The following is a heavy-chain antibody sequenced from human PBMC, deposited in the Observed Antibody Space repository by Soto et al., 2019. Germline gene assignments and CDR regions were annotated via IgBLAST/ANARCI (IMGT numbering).Heavy chain of an antibody. D-gene: IGHD2-15*01. CDR3: ARDQFRYCSGGSCYWFDP. CDR2: ISSSSSYT. CDR1: GFTFSDYY. J-gene: IGHJ5*02. Sequence: GGSLRLSYAASGFTFSDYYMSLIRQAPGKGLEWVSYISSSSSYTNYADSVKGRFTISRDTAKNSLYLQMNSLRAEDTAVYYCARDQFRYCSGGSCYWFDPWGQGTLVTVSA. V-gene: IGHV3-11*06.